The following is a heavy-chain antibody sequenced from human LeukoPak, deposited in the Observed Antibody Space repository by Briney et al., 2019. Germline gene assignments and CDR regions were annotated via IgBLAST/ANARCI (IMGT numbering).Heavy chain of an antibody. J-gene: IGHJ4*02. D-gene: IGHD3-10*01. CDR2: IYYSGST. CDR3: ARNVLLWFGEFHYFDY. CDR1: GGSISSSSYY. Sequence: SETLSLTCTVSGGSISSSSYYWGWIRQPPGKGLEWIGSIYYSGSTYYNPSLKSRVTISVDTSKNQFSLKLSSVTAADTAVYYCARNVLLWFGEFHYFDYWGQGTLVTVSS. V-gene: IGHV4-39*07.